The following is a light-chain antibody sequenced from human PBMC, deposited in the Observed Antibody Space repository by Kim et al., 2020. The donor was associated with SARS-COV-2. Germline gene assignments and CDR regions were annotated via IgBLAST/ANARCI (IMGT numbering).Light chain of an antibody. CDR1: AMPKKY. CDR2: EDT. Sequence: VSPIQTATITCSGDAMPKKYAYCYQQKSGQAPVLVICEDTKRPSGVPQGFSGSTSGTLATLTISGAQVENDADYYCYSTDSSGNPFFGGGTRLTVL. J-gene: IGLJ2*01. V-gene: IGLV3-10*01. CDR3: YSTDSSGNPF.